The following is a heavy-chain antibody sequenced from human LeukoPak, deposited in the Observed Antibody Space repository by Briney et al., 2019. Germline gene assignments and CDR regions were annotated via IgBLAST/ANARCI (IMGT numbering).Heavy chain of an antibody. Sequence: IPSETLSLTCAVYGGSFSGYYWSWIRQPPGKGLEWIGYIYYSGSTNYNPSLKSRVTISVDTSKNQFSLKLSSVTAADTAVYYCARLLSPVGWLSSYYYMDVWGKGTTVTISS. D-gene: IGHD3-3*01. CDR2: IYYSGST. CDR3: ARLLSPVGWLSSYYYMDV. CDR1: GGSFSGYY. J-gene: IGHJ6*03. V-gene: IGHV4-59*01.